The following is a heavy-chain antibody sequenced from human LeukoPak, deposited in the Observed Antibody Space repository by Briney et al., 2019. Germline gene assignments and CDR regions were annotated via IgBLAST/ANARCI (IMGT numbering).Heavy chain of an antibody. CDR3: ARTGGCTNGVCLQSRRSKERGLDYWFDP. V-gene: IGHV1-8*03. CDR2: MNPNSGNT. CDR1: GYTFTSYD. Sequence: ASVKVSCKASGYTFTSYDINWVRQATGQGLEWMRWMNPNSGNTGYAQKFQGRVTITRNTSISTAYMELSSLRSEDTAVYYCARTGGCTNGVCLQSRRSKERGLDYWFDPWGQGTLVTVSS. J-gene: IGHJ5*02. D-gene: IGHD2-8*01.